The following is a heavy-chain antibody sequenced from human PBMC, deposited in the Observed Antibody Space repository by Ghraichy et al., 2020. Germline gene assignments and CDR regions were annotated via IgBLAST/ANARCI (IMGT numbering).Heavy chain of an antibody. CDR2: T. Sequence: TSYIPSLKSRFTISVDKSRSQFSLKLTSVTAADTAVYYCTRVNDGDFDFWGQGTLVTV. D-gene: IGHD1-1*01. V-gene: IGHV4-4*02. J-gene: IGHJ4*02. CDR3: TRVNDGDFDF.